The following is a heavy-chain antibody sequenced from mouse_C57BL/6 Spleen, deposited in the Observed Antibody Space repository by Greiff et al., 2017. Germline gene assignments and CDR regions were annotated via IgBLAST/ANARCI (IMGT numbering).Heavy chain of an antibody. Sequence: VQLQQSGPELVKPGASVKMSCKASGYTFTDYNMHWVKQSHGKSLEWIGYINPNNGGTSYNQKFKGKATLTVNKSSSTAYMELRSLTSEDSAVYYCASGGYYGDYFDYWGQGTTLTVSS. V-gene: IGHV1-22*01. CDR3: ASGGYYGDYFDY. CDR2: INPNNGGT. CDR1: GYTFTDYN. J-gene: IGHJ2*01. D-gene: IGHD1-1*01.